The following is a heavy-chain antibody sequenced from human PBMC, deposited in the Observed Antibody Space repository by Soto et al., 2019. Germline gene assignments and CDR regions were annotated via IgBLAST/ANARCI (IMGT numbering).Heavy chain of an antibody. CDR1: GFTFSDYY. Sequence: VQVVESGGGLVKPGGSLRLSCAASGFTFSDYYMNWIRQAPGKGLEWVSYISSSSDYTKYADSVKGRFTISRDNAKSSLYLQMNSLRVEDTAVYYCARGGVRGTTSRGQVYNWGQGTLVTVSS. D-gene: IGHD1-7*01. J-gene: IGHJ4*02. CDR2: ISSSSDYT. CDR3: ARGGVRGTTSRGQVYN. V-gene: IGHV3-11*06.